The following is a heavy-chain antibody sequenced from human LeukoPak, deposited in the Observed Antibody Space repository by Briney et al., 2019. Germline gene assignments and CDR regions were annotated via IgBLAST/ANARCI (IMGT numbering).Heavy chain of an antibody. D-gene: IGHD2-2*01. V-gene: IGHV4-59*08. CDR3: ARVGSDCSSTSCRGYYFDY. CDR2: IYYSGST. Sequence: SETLSLTCTVSGGSISSYYWSWIRQPPGKGLEWIGYIYYSGSTYYNPSLKSRVTISVDTSKNQFSLKLSSVTAADTAVYYCARVGSDCSSTSCRGYYFDYWGQGTLVTVSS. J-gene: IGHJ4*02. CDR1: GGSISSYY.